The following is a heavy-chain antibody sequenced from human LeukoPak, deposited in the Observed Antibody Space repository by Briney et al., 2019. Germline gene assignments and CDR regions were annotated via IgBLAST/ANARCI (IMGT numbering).Heavy chain of an antibody. CDR2: ISGSGGST. J-gene: IGHJ4*02. D-gene: IGHD3-22*01. V-gene: IGHV3-23*01. CDR1: GFTFSSYA. Sequence: GSLRLSYAASGFTFSSYAMSWVRQAPGKGLEWVSAISGSGGSTYYADSVKGRFTLSRDNSKNTLYLQMNSLRAEDTATYYCARGDDSGYYDYFDYWGQGALVTVSS. CDR3: ARGDDSGYYDYFDY.